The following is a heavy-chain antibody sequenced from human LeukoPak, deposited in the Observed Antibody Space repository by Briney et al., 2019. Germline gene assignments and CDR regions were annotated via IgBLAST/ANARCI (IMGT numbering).Heavy chain of an antibody. V-gene: IGHV4-39*01. CDR1: GGSISSSSYY. CDR3: ATPCCGYSGYNPRWAFDI. CDR2: IYYSGST. J-gene: IGHJ3*02. Sequence: NPSETLSLTCTVSGGSISSSSYYWGWIRQPPGKGLEWIGSIYYSGSTYYNPSLKSRVTISVDTSKNQFSLRLSSVTATDTAVYYCATPCCGYSGYNPRWAFDIWGQGTMVTVSS. D-gene: IGHD5-12*01.